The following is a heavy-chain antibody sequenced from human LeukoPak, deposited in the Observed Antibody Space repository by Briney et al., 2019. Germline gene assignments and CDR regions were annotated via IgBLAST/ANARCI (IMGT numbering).Heavy chain of an antibody. CDR2: INAYNGDT. D-gene: IGHD3-10*01. Sequence: GASVKVSCKASGGTFSSYAISWVRQAPGQGLEWMAWINAYNGDTNYAQKLQGRVTLTTDTSTSTAYMELRSLRSDDTAVYYCARDGSGVWFDYWGQGTLVTVSS. CDR3: ARDGSGVWFDY. J-gene: IGHJ4*02. V-gene: IGHV1-18*01. CDR1: GGTFSSYA.